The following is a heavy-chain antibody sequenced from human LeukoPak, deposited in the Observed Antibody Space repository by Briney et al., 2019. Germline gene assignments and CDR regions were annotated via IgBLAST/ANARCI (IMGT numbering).Heavy chain of an antibody. V-gene: IGHV1-3*01. CDR2: INAGNGNT. D-gene: IGHD3-10*01. CDR1: GYTFTSYA. J-gene: IGHJ3*02. Sequence: ASVKVSCKASGYTFTSYAMHWVRQAPGQRLEWMGWINAGNGNTKYSQKFQGRVTITRDTSASTAYMELSSLRSEDTAVYYCARDRPNYYGPMDAFDIWGQGTMVTVS. CDR3: ARDRPNYYGPMDAFDI.